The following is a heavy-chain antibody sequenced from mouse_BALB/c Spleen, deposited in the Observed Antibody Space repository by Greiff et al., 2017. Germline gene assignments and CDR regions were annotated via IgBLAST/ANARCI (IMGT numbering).Heavy chain of an antibody. V-gene: IGHV5-17*02. CDR3: AREYGNSYYAMDY. CDR1: GFTFSSFG. D-gene: IGHD2-10*02. CDR2: ISSGSSTI. Sequence: EVKLMESGGGLVQPGGSRKLSCAASGFTFSSFGMHWVRQAPEKGLEWVAYISSGSSTIYYADTVKGRFTISRDNPKNTLFLQMTSLRSEDTAMYYCAREYGNSYYAMDYWGQGTSVTVSS. J-gene: IGHJ4*01.